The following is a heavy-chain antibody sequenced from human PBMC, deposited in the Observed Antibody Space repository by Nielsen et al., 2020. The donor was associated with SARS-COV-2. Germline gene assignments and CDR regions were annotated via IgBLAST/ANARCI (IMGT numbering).Heavy chain of an antibody. J-gene: IGHJ6*02. D-gene: IGHD3/OR15-3a*01. V-gene: IGHV1-2*06. CDR1: GYSFTDYY. Sequence: SLKVSCNSSGYSFTDYYIHWVRQSPLHWLYCLVRINPYSGGTNYAQKFQGTVTMTRDASISTVYMELTSDDTAVYYCARARATIFGLVMSYGMDVWGQGTTVAVSS. CDR2: INPYSGGT. CDR3: ARARATIFGLVMSYGMDV.